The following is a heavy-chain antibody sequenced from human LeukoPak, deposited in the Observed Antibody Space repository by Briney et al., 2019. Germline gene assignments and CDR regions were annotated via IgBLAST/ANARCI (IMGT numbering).Heavy chain of an antibody. Sequence: ASVKVSCKASGYTFTSYDINWVRQATGQGLEWMGWMNPNSGNTGYAQKFQGRVTMTEDTSTDTAYMELSSLRSEDTAVYYCATGVVGATTPLYYYYYYMDVWGKGTTVTVSS. CDR1: GYTFTSYD. CDR2: MNPNSGNT. CDR3: ATGVVGATTPLYYYYYYMDV. D-gene: IGHD1-26*01. V-gene: IGHV1-8*01. J-gene: IGHJ6*03.